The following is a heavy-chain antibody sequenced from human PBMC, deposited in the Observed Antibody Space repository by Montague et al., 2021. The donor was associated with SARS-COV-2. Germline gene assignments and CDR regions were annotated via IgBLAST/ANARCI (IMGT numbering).Heavy chain of an antibody. CDR1: GDSVSSNSAA. V-gene: IGHV6-1*01. Sequence: SAISGDSVSSNSAAWNWIRQSPSRGLEWLGRTYYRSKWYNDYAVSVKSRITISPDTSKNQFSLQLNSVTPEDTAVYYCARDDPYCTNGVCYTGNWFDPWGQGTLVTVSS. CDR2: TYYRSKWYN. D-gene: IGHD2-8*01. CDR3: ARDDPYCTNGVCYTGNWFDP. J-gene: IGHJ5*02.